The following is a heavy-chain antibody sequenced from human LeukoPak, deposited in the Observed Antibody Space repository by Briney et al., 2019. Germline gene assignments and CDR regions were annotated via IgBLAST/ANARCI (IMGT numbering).Heavy chain of an antibody. CDR3: AKGGYDYVEIGYFDY. Sequence: GGSLRLSCAASGFTFDDYGMSWVRQAPGKGLEWVSLIIGSSGATFYADSVKGRFTISRDHSKNTLYLQMNSLRAEDTAVYYCAKGGYDYVEIGYFDYWGQGTLVTVSS. CDR2: IIGSSGAT. CDR1: GFTFDDYG. J-gene: IGHJ4*02. V-gene: IGHV3-23*01. D-gene: IGHD5-12*01.